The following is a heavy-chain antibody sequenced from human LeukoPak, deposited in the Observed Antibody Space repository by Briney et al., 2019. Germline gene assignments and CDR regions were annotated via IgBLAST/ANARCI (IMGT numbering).Heavy chain of an antibody. V-gene: IGHV4-59*08. J-gene: IGHJ1*01. CDR1: GGSISSYY. CDR3: ARHPYYDSSGYYDTGGYFQH. D-gene: IGHD3-22*01. CDR2: IYYSGST. Sequence: SETLSLTCTVSGGSISSYYWSWIRQPPGKGLEWIGYIYYSGSTNYNPSLKSRVTISVDTSKNQFSLKLSSVTAADTAVYYCARHPYYDSSGYYDTGGYFQHWGQGTLVTVSS.